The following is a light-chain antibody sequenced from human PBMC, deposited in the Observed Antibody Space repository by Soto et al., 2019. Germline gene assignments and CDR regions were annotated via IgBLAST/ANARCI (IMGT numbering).Light chain of an antibody. J-gene: IGKJ4*01. CDR2: GAS. CDR1: QSVSSSY. Sequence: EIVLTQSPGTLSLSPGERATLSCRASQSVSSSYLAWYQQKPGQAPRLLLYGASSRATGIPDRFSGSGSGTDFTLTISRLEPEDFAVYYCQQYCSSPQLTFGGGTQVEIK. V-gene: IGKV3-20*01. CDR3: QQYCSSPQLT.